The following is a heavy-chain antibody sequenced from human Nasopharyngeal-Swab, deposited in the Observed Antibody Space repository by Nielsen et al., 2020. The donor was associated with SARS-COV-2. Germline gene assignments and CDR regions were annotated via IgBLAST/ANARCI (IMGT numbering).Heavy chain of an antibody. CDR3: AKDLKPMYYDFWSGYYTDYYYYMDV. J-gene: IGHJ6*03. CDR2: IHPGGVS. V-gene: IGHV3-53*01. D-gene: IGHD3-3*01. Sequence: WIRQPPGKGLEWVSIIHPGGVSAYADSVRGRFSISRDNSKNTLYLQMNSLRAEDTAVYYCAKDLKPMYYDFWSGYYTDYYYYMDVWGKGTTVTVSS.